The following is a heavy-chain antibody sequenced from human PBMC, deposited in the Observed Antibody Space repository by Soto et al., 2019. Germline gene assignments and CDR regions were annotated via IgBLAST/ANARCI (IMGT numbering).Heavy chain of an antibody. CDR3: ARLARVRGVPTYGMDV. D-gene: IGHD3-10*01. Sequence: GESLKISCKGSGYSFTSYWISWVRQMPGKGLEWMGRIDPSDSYTNYSPSFQGHVTISADKSISTAYLQWSSLKASDPAFFYCARLARVRGVPTYGMDVWGKGTTVTVSS. CDR2: IDPSDSYT. CDR1: GYSFTSYW. J-gene: IGHJ6*04. V-gene: IGHV5-10-1*01.